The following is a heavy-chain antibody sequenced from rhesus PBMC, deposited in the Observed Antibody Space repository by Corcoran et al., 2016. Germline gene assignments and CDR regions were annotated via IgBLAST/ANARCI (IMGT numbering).Heavy chain of an antibody. V-gene: IGHV1-111*02. CDR3: TIDITGATLYY. CDR1: GYTFTHYS. Sequence: EVQLVQAGADLKTPGSSMKISCHASGYTFTHYSLHWARNDPGKGPVWMGSEDLEKGEIKDTHKFQDRFTITADTSIDTAYMELSSLTSEDSAVYYCTIDITGATLYYWGQGVLVTVSS. J-gene: IGHJ4*01. CDR2: EDLEKGEI. D-gene: IGHD1-7*02.